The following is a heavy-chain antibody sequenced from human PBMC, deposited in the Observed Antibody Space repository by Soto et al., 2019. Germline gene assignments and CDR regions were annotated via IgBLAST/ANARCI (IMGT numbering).Heavy chain of an antibody. CDR3: AKELTPQLPYWLDP. D-gene: IGHD6-6*01. J-gene: IGHJ5*02. V-gene: IGHV1-2*02. CDR2: INAHSGGT. Sequence: AASVKVCCKASGFSFTGYYIHWLRQAPGQGLEWMGWINAHSGGTEYAQKFQGRVTLTRDTSIAKAYMTLTSLTSDDTALYYCAKELTPQLPYWLDPSGQANQLTVS. CDR1: GFSFTGYY.